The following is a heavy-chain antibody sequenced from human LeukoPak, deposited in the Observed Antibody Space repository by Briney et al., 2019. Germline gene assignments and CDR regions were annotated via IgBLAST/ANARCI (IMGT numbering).Heavy chain of an antibody. CDR3: ARGPDPGAFDI. CDR2: ISSSSSYI. Sequence: GGSLRLSCAASGFTFSSYSMNWVRQAPGKGLEWVSSISSSSSYIYYADSVKGRFTISRDNAKNSLYLQMNSLRAEDTAVYYCARGPDPGAFDIWGQGTMVTVSS. J-gene: IGHJ3*02. CDR1: GFTFSSYS. V-gene: IGHV3-21*01.